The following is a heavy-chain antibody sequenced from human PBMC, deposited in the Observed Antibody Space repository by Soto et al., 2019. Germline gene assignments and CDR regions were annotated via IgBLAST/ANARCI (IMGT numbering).Heavy chain of an antibody. CDR2: ITSAGST. CDR3: AKTDKFHSQSSGWANRFDS. D-gene: IGHD6-19*01. Sequence: EVQLLESGGDLAQPGGSLRLICAASGFTFSNYAMTWVRQSPGKGLEWVSTITSAGSTFYGDTVKGRFTISRDNSKSSLYLRMTSLGAEDTAVYYCAKTDKFHSQSSGWANRFDSWGQGTLVTVSS. V-gene: IGHV3-23*01. CDR1: GFTFSNYA. J-gene: IGHJ4*02.